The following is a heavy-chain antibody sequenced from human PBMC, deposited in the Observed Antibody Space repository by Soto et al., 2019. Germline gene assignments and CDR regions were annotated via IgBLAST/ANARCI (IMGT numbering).Heavy chain of an antibody. CDR1: GYTFTSYG. J-gene: IGHJ4*02. V-gene: IGHV1-18*01. CDR2: ISAYNGNT. Sequence: QVHLVQAGAEVKKPGASVKVSCKASGYTFTSYGISLVRQAPGQGLAWMGCISAYNGNTNYAQKLQGRVTMTTGTSTSKAYMELRSLRSDDTAVYYCAREPNYFDYWGQGTLVTVSS. CDR3: AREPNYFDY.